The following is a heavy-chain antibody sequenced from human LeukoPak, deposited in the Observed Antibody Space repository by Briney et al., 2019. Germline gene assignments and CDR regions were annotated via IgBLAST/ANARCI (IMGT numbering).Heavy chain of an antibody. CDR2: IYYSGST. V-gene: IGHV4-39*01. CDR3: ARHLHYDILTGYSSSNWFDP. D-gene: IGHD3-9*01. CDR1: GGSISSSSYY. J-gene: IGHJ5*02. Sequence: PSETLSLTCTVSGGSISSSSYYWGWIRQPPGKGLEWIGSIYYSGSTYYNPSLKSRVTISVDTSKNQFSLKLSSVTAADTAVYYCARHLHYDILTGYSSSNWFDPWGQGTLVTVSS.